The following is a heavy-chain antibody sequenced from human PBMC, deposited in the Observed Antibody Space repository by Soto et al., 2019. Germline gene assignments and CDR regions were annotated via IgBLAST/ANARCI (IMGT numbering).Heavy chain of an antibody. Sequence: ASVKVSCKASGYTFTGYYMHWVRQAPGQGLEWMGWINPNSGGTNYAQKFQGWVTMTRDTSISTAYMELSRLRSDDTAVFYCARDPRYYYDSSGYYPFDIWGQGTMVTVSS. J-gene: IGHJ3*02. CDR1: GYTFTGYY. V-gene: IGHV1-2*04. D-gene: IGHD3-22*01. CDR3: ARDPRYYYDSSGYYPFDI. CDR2: INPNSGGT.